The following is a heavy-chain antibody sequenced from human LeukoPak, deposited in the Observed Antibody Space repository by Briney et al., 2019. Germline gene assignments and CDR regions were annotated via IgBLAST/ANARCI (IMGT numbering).Heavy chain of an antibody. CDR2: IWYDGSNK. CDR3: ARDRQYQQGYYYYGMDV. Sequence: GGSLRLSCAVSGFTFSSYGMHWVRQAPGKGLEWVAVIWYDGSNKYYADSAKGRFTISRDNSKNTLYLQMNSLRAEDTAVYYCARDRQYQQGYYYYGMDVWGQGTTVTVSS. D-gene: IGHD2-2*01. J-gene: IGHJ6*02. V-gene: IGHV3-33*01. CDR1: GFTFSSYG.